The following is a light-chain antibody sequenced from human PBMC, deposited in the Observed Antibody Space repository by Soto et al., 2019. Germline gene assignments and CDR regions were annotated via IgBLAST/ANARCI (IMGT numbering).Light chain of an antibody. J-gene: IGKJ2*01. CDR3: QQRSTWPYT. CDR2: DAS. V-gene: IGKV3-11*01. CDR1: QSVSSN. Sequence: EIVLTQSPATLSLSPGERASLSCRASQSVSSNLAWYQQKPGQAPRLLISDASNRATGIPARFTGSGSGTDFTLTISSLEPEDFAAYYCQQRSTWPYTFGQGTKLEIK.